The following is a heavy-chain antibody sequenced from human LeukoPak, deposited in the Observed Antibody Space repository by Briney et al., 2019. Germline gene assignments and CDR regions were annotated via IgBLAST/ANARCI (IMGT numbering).Heavy chain of an antibody. CDR2: ISSSSSYI. CDR1: GFTFSSYS. V-gene: IGHV3-21*01. D-gene: IGHD6-19*01. J-gene: IGHJ4*02. CDR3: ARDLREAVAVFGY. Sequence: GGSLRLSCAASGFTFSSYSMNWVRQAQGKGLEWVSSISSSSSYIYYADSVKGRFTISRDNAKNSLYLQMNSLRAEDTAVYYCARDLREAVAVFGYWGQGTLVTVSS.